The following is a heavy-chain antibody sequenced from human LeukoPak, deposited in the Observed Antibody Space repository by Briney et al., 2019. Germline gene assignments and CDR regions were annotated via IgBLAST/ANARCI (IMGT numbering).Heavy chain of an antibody. D-gene: IGHD2-15*01. Sequence: PGGSLRLSCSASGFTFSSYAMHWVRQAPGKGLEYVSAISSNGGSTYYADSVKGRFTISRDNSKNTLYLQMSSLRAEDTAVYYCVKGGAYCSGGSCYGNFDYWGQGTQVTVSS. CDR3: VKGGAYCSGGSCYGNFDY. CDR1: GFTFSSYA. J-gene: IGHJ4*02. CDR2: ISSNGGST. V-gene: IGHV3-64D*06.